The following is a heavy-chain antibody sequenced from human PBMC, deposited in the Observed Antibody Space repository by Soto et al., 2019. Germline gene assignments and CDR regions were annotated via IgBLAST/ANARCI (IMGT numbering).Heavy chain of an antibody. V-gene: IGHV3-9*01. J-gene: IGHJ6*03. D-gene: IGHD3-10*01. Sequence: GGSLRLSCAASGFTFDDYAMHWVRQAPGKGLEWVSGISWNSGSIGYADSVKGRFTISRDNAKNSLYLQMNSLRAEDTALYYCAKDGSYYYGSGGSGGYYMDVWGKGTTVTVSS. CDR3: AKDGSYYYGSGGSGGYYMDV. CDR2: ISWNSGSI. CDR1: GFTFDDYA.